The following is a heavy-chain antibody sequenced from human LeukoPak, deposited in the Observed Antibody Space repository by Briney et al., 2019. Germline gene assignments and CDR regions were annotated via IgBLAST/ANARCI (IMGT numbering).Heavy chain of an antibody. CDR2: IYYSGST. CDR3: ARDSGGMDV. V-gene: IGHV4-61*01. J-gene: IGHJ6*02. Sequence: SETLCLTCTVSGGSVSSGSYYWSWIRQPPGKGLEWIGYIYYSGSTNYNPSLKSRVTISVDTSKNQFSLKLSSVTAADTAVYYCARDSGGMDVWGQGTTVTVSS. CDR1: GGSVSSGSYY.